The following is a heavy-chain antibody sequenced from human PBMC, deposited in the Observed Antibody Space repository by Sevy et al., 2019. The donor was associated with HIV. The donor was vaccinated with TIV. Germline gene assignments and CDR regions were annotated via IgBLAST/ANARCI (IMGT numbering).Heavy chain of an antibody. D-gene: IGHD3-9*01. CDR2: ISYHGRDK. J-gene: IGHJ6*02. Sequence: SCKASGYTFTSYYMHWVRQAPGKGLEWVAVISYHGRDKFYADSVKGRSTISRDNSKNILYLQMISLRAEDTAVYYCAKDFTGYNGMDVWGQGTMVTVSS. CDR1: GYTFTSYY. V-gene: IGHV3-30-3*02. CDR3: AKDFTGYNGMDV.